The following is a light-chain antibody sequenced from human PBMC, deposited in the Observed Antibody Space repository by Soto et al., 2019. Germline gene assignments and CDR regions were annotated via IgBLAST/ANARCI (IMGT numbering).Light chain of an antibody. Sequence: EIVLTQSPGTLSLSRGERATLSCRASQSVNSNYLAWHQQKPGQAPRLLIYGVSSRATGIPDRFSGSGSGTDFTLTISRLEPEDSAVYYCQQYSKSGVTFGPGTKVDIK. CDR2: GVS. V-gene: IGKV3-20*01. CDR3: QQYSKSGVT. J-gene: IGKJ3*01. CDR1: QSVNSNY.